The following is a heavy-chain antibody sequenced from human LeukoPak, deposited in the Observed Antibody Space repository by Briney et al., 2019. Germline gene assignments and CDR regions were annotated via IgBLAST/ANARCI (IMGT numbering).Heavy chain of an antibody. D-gene: IGHD1-26*01. CDR2: IYSGGST. J-gene: IGHJ4*02. Sequence: GGSLRLSCAASGFTVTSNYMSWVRQAPGKGLEWVSVIYSGGSTYYADSVKGRFTISRDKSKNTLYLQMNSLRADDTAVYYCVKSRRVGANQRGLFDYWGQGTLVTVSP. CDR3: VKSRRVGANQRGLFDY. V-gene: IGHV3-53*01. CDR1: GFTVTSNY.